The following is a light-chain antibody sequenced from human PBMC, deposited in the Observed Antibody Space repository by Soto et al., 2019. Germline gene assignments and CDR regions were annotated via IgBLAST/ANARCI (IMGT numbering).Light chain of an antibody. CDR3: QQTYTGVT. J-gene: IGKJ3*01. Sequence: DIQMTQSPSSLSASVGDRVTITCRASQSISRYLNWYQQQPGKAPKLLIYAASSLQSGVPLRFSGSGSGTDFSLSISSLQPEDFATYYCQQTYTGVTFGPGTKVEIK. CDR2: AAS. CDR1: QSISRY. V-gene: IGKV1-39*01.